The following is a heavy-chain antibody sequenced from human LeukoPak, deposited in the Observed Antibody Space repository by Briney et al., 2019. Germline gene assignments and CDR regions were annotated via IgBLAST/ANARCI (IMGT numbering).Heavy chain of an antibody. D-gene: IGHD6-13*01. J-gene: IGHJ4*02. Sequence: GGSLRLSCEASGFTLNTFWMSWVRQAPGKGLEWVANIKQDGSEKYYVDSVKGRFTISRDNAKNSLYLQMNSLRAEDTAVYYCARDLGSSWFNFDYWGQGTLVTVSS. CDR1: GFTLNTFW. CDR2: IKQDGSEK. V-gene: IGHV3-7*01. CDR3: ARDLGSSWFNFDY.